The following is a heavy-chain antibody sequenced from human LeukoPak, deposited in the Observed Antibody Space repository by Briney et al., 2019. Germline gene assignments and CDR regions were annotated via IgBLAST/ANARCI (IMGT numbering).Heavy chain of an antibody. CDR3: AKSGLSKFDY. CDR1: GFMFSNYG. J-gene: IGHJ4*02. CDR2: IRNHGGDR. V-gene: IGHV3-30*02. Sequence: GGSLRLSCAASGFMFSNYGMHWVRQTPGRGLEWVAFIRNHGGDRFYADSVKGRFTISRDNSKNTLYLQMNSLRAEDTAVYYCAKSGLSKFDYWGQGTLVTVSS. D-gene: IGHD3-10*01.